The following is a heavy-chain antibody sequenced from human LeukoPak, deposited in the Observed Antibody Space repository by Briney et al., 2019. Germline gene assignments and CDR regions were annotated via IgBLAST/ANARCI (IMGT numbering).Heavy chain of an antibody. D-gene: IGHD3-16*01. CDR3: AREGVFGAFDY. V-gene: IGHV7-4-1*02. Sequence: ASVKASCKDSGYTFTSYAMNWVRQAPGQGLEWMGWINTNTGNPTYAQGFTGRFVFSLDASVSTAYLQISSLKAEDTAVYYCAREGVFGAFDYWGQGTLVTVSS. CDR2: INTNTGNP. CDR1: GYTFTSYA. J-gene: IGHJ4*02.